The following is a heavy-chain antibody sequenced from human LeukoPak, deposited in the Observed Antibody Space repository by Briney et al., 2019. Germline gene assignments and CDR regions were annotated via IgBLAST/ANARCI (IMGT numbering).Heavy chain of an antibody. V-gene: IGHV3-23*01. CDR2: ISGSGGST. CDR3: AKARQRAYYFDY. J-gene: IGHJ4*02. Sequence: GGSLRLSCAASGFTFSIYAMSWVRQAPGKGLEWVSAISGSGGSTYYADSVKGRFTISRDNSKNTLYLQMNSLRAEDTAVYYCAKARQRAYYFDYWGQGTLVTVSS. CDR1: GFTFSIYA.